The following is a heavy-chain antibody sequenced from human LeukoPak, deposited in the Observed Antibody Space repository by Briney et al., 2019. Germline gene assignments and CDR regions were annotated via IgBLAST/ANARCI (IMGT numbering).Heavy chain of an antibody. CDR3: ARVDTAMVEAFDI. Sequence: SVKVSCKASGGTFSSYAISWVRQAPGQGLEWMGGIIPIFGTANYAQKFQGRVTITADESTSTAYMELSSLRSEDTAVYYCARVDTAMVEAFDIWGQGTMVTVSS. D-gene: IGHD5-18*01. V-gene: IGHV1-69*01. CDR1: GGTFSSYA. CDR2: IIPIFGTA. J-gene: IGHJ3*02.